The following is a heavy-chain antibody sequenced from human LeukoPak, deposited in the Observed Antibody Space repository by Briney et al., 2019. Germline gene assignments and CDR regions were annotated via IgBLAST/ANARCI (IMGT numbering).Heavy chain of an antibody. Sequence: GASAMSFCKASGYTFTNYGITWVRQDPGQGLVWMGSISAYNANTNYAQKFQGRVNMTTDTFTSTVYMELRSLRSDDTAIYYCARTDYDILTGARMDVWGKGTTVTVSS. CDR2: ISAYNANT. J-gene: IGHJ6*04. CDR3: ARTDYDILTGARMDV. CDR1: GYTFTNYG. D-gene: IGHD3-9*01. V-gene: IGHV1-18*04.